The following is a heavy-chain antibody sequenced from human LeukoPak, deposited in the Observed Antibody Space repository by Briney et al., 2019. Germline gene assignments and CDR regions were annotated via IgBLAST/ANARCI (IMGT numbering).Heavy chain of an antibody. D-gene: IGHD6-19*01. Sequence: PGGSLRLSCAASGFTFRSYAMSWVRQAPGKGLEWVSYISSSGSTIYYADSVKGRFTISRDNAKNSLYLQMNSLRAEDTAVYYCAKDRYGGWSHYYYGMDVWGQGTTVTVSS. CDR1: GFTFRSYA. CDR3: AKDRYGGWSHYYYGMDV. V-gene: IGHV3-48*04. J-gene: IGHJ6*02. CDR2: ISSSGSTI.